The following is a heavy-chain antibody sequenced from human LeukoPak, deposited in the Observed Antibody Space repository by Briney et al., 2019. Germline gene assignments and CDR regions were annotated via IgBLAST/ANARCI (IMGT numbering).Heavy chain of an antibody. J-gene: IGHJ6*02. D-gene: IGHD1-1*01. CDR1: GGSISSYY. Sequence: KPSETLSLTCTVSGGSISSYYWSWIRQPPGKGLQWIGFIYSSGSTNFNPSLKSRVTISVDTSKNQFSLKLSSVTAADTAVYYCARAQLNLLVDFGMDVWGQGTTVTVSS. CDR3: ARAQLNLLVDFGMDV. V-gene: IGHV4-59*01. CDR2: IYSSGST.